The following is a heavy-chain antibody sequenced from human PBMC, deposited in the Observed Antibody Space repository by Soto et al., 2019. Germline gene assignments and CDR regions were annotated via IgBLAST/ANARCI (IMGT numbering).Heavy chain of an antibody. V-gene: IGHV3-30-3*01. D-gene: IGHD1-26*01. CDR1: GFIFSSYA. CDR2: ISYDGSNK. CDR3: ARVGHSGSYLDYGMDV. J-gene: IGHJ6*02. Sequence: PGGSLRLSCAASGFIFSSYAMHWVRQAPGKGLEWVAVISYDGSNKYYADSVKGRFTISRDNSKNTLYLQMNSLRAEDTAVYYCARVGHSGSYLDYGMDVWGQGTTVTVSS.